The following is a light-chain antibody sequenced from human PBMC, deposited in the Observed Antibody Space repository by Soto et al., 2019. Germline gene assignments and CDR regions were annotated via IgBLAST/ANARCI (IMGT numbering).Light chain of an antibody. CDR3: QQYHPGPFT. CDR2: KAS. Sequence: DIQMTQSPSTLSASVGDRVTITCRASQTLSNWLAWYQQKPGKAPKLLIYKASTLESGVPSRFNGSGSGTEFTLTISSLQPDDFATYYCQQYHPGPFTFGPGTKVDLK. J-gene: IGKJ3*01. CDR1: QTLSNW. V-gene: IGKV1-5*03.